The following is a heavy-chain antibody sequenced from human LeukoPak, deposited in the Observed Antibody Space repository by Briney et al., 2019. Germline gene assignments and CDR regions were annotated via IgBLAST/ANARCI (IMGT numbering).Heavy chain of an antibody. Sequence: GVLRLSCAASGLTFSSHSMHWVRHAPGKGLVWVSRINRDGKITRYADSVEGRFTISRDNAKNSLYQQMSSLRAEDTAVYYCARETGTIGYYMDVWGKGTTVTVSS. V-gene: IGHV3-74*01. CDR3: ARETGTIGYYMDV. CDR1: GLTFSSHS. J-gene: IGHJ6*03. CDR2: INRDGKIT. D-gene: IGHD2-8*01.